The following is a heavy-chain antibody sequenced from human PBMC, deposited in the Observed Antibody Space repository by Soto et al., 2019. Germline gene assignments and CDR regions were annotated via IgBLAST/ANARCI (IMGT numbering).Heavy chain of an antibody. CDR1: GGTFSSYT. V-gene: IGHV1-69*08. J-gene: IGHJ6*03. CDR3: AREQDSSGWYYYYYYMDV. D-gene: IGHD6-19*01. CDR2: IIPIRGIA. Sequence: QVQLVQSGAEVKKPGSSVKVSCKASGGTFSSYTISWVRQAPGQGLEWMGRIIPIRGIANYAQKLQGRVTITADKSTSTAYMELSSLRSEDTAVYYCAREQDSSGWYYYYYYMDVWGKGTTVTVSS.